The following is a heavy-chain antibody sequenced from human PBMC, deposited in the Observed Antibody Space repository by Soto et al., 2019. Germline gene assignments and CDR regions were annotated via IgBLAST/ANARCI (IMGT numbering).Heavy chain of an antibody. CDR2: INSDGSST. CDR1: GFTFSSYW. D-gene: IGHD4-17*01. Sequence: PGGSLSLSCAASGFTFSSYWMHWVRQAPGKGLVWVSRINSDGSSTSYADSVKGRFTISRDNAKNTLYLQMNSLRAEDTAVYYCARGPLYYDYGNYWGQGTLVTVSS. CDR3: ARGPLYYDYGNY. V-gene: IGHV3-74*01. J-gene: IGHJ4*02.